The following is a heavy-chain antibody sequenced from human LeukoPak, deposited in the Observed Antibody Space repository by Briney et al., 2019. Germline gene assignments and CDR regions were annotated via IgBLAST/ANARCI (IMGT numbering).Heavy chain of an antibody. D-gene: IGHD6-13*01. CDR2: INPNSGGT. V-gene: IGHV1-2*02. Sequence: VASVKVSCKASGYTFTGYYMHWVRQAPGQGLEWRGWINPNSGGTNYAQKFQGRVTMTRDTSISTAYMELSRLRSDDTAVYYCARGWLIAAATDVWGKGTTVTVSS. J-gene: IGHJ6*04. CDR1: GYTFTGYY. CDR3: ARGWLIAAATDV.